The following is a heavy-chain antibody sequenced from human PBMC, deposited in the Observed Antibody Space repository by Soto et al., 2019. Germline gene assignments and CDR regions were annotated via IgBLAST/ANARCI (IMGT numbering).Heavy chain of an antibody. D-gene: IGHD6-13*01. CDR3: ASRAAAAGRSYNWFDP. CDR1: GSSFTSYW. CDR2: IYPGDSDT. J-gene: IGHJ5*02. V-gene: IGHV5-51*01. Sequence: EVQLVQSGAEVKTPGESLKISCTGSGSSFTSYWIGWVRQMPGKGLEWMGIIYPGDSDTRYSPSVQGQVTISADKSISTAYMQWSSLKASDTAMYYCASRAAAAGRSYNWFDPWGQGTLVTVSS.